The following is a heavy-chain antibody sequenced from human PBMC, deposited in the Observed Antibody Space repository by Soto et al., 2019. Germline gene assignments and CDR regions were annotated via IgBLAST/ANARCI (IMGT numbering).Heavy chain of an antibody. D-gene: IGHD1-20*01. CDR1: GGTISTYA. V-gene: IGHV1-69*12. CDR3: ARGDGDNNAFDI. CDR2: IIPIFRTP. Sequence: VLLVQSGAEVKQPGSSVKVSCKASGGTISTYAITWVRQAPGQGLEWVGGIIPIFRTPNHAQNLQGRVTITADESTSTAYMELSNPRSEDTAVYYCARGDGDNNAFDIWGQGTVVTVSS. J-gene: IGHJ3*02.